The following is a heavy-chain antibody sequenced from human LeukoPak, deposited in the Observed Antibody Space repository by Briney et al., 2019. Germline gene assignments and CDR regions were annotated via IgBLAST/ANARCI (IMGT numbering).Heavy chain of an antibody. D-gene: IGHD3-16*02. CDR2: ISSSSSTI. CDR1: GFTFSSYS. J-gene: IGHJ4*02. V-gene: IGHV3-48*04. Sequence: GGSLRLSCAASGFTFSSYSMNWVRQAPGKGQEWVSYISSSSSTIYYADSVKGRFTISRDNAKNSLYLQMNSLRAEDTAVYYCARGLFGGVIVSDYWGQGTLVTVSS. CDR3: ARGLFGGVIVSDY.